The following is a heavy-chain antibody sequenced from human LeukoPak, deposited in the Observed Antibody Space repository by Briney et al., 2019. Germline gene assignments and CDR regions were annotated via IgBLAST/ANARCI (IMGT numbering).Heavy chain of an antibody. CDR2: ISWDGGST. D-gene: IGHD3-10*01. CDR1: GFTFDDYA. Sequence: GGSLRLSCAASGFTFDDYAMHWVRHAPGKGLEWVSLISWDGGSTYYADSVKGRFTISRDNSKNSLYLQMNSLRAEDTAVYFCAKRGVVIRVILVGFNKEAYYFDSWGQGALVTVSS. J-gene: IGHJ4*02. CDR3: AKRGVVIRVILVGFNKEAYYFDS. V-gene: IGHV3-43D*03.